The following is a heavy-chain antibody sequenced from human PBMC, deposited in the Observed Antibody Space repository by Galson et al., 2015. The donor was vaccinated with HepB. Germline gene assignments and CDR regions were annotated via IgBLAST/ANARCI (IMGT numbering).Heavy chain of an antibody. CDR1: GFTVSNNY. CDR3: ATVTKPLRYFDS. D-gene: IGHD3-9*01. Sequence: SLRLSCAASGFTVSNNYMTWVRQAPGKGLEWVSTIYSGGSTYYADSVKGRFTISRDNSKNTLYLQMNSLRAEDTAVYYCATVTKPLRYFDSWGQGTLVTVSS. V-gene: IGHV3-53*01. CDR2: IYSGGST. J-gene: IGHJ4*02.